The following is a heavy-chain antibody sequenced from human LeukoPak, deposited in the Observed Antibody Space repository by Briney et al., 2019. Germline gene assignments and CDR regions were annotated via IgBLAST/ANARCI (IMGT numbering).Heavy chain of an antibody. V-gene: IGHV3-53*01. J-gene: IGHJ4*02. D-gene: IGHD3-10*01. Sequence: GGTLRLSCAASGFTVSSNYMSWVRQAPGKGLEWVSVIYSGGSTYYADSVKGRFTISRENSKNTLYLQMNSLRAEDTAVYYCARDHLWFGELSWGQGTLVTVSS. CDR1: GFTVSSNY. CDR3: ARDHLWFGELS. CDR2: IYSGGST.